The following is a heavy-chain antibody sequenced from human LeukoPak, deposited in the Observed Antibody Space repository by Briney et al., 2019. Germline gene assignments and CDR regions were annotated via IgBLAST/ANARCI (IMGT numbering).Heavy chain of an antibody. CDR3: ASHHPLRFLEWLTPYYFDY. J-gene: IGHJ4*02. CDR1: GFTFSDYY. Sequence: GGSLRLSCAASGFTFSDYYMSWIRQAPGKGLEWVSYISSSSSTIYYADSVKGRFTISRDNAKNSLYLQMNSLRAEDTAVYYCASHHPLRFLEWLTPYYFDYWGQGTLVTVSS. V-gene: IGHV3-11*04. CDR2: ISSSSSTI. D-gene: IGHD3-3*01.